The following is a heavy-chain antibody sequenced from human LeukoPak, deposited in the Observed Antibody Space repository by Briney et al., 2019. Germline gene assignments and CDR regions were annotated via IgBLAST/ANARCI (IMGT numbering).Heavy chain of an antibody. V-gene: IGHV3-73*01. CDR2: IRSKANSYAT. Sequence: PGGSLRLSCAASGFTFSGSAMHWVRQAPGKGLEWVGRIRSKANSYATAYAASVKGRFTISRDDSKNTAYLQMNSLKTEDTAVYYCTRSGGVGATIYLWGQGTLVTVSS. CDR3: TRSGGVGATIYL. CDR1: GFTFSGSA. D-gene: IGHD1-26*01. J-gene: IGHJ4*02.